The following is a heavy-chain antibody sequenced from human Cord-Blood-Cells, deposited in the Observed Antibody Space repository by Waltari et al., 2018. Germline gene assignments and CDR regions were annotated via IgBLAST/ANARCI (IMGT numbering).Heavy chain of an antibody. CDR1: GYSTSSGYY. D-gene: IGHD6-6*01. CDR3: ARSYSSSSAFDI. V-gene: IGHV4-38-2*02. J-gene: IGHJ3*02. Sequence: QVQLQESGPGLVKPSETLSLTCTVSGYSTSSGYYWGWIRQPPGKGLEWIGSIYHSGSTYYNPSLKSRVTISVDTSKNQFSLKLSSVTAADTTVYYCARSYSSSSAFDIWGQGTMVTVSS. CDR2: IYHSGST.